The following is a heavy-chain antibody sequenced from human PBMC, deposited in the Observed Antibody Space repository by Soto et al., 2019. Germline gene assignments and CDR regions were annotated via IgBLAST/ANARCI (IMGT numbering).Heavy chain of an antibody. CDR2: IYWDDDT. J-gene: IGHJ4*02. V-gene: IGHV2-5*02. CDR1: GFSLSTSAVG. Sequence: QITLKESGPTLVKPTQTVTLTCSFSGFSLSTSAVGVGSFLQPPGKALEWRALIYWDDDTRSSPSLKSRLTSTKDTSKNQVVLTMTDMGPVDTATYYCAHSLRGYGVYEDPGPVWFYCGQGTLVTVSS. CDR3: AHSLRGYGVYEDPGPVWFY. D-gene: IGHD4-17*01.